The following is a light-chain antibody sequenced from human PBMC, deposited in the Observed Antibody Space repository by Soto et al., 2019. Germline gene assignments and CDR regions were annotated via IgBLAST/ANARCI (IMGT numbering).Light chain of an antibody. Sequence: DIQMTQSPSTLSASVGDRVTITCRASQSVSIWLAWYQQKPGKAPNLLIYKASTLETGVPSRFTGSGSGTEFTLTISSLQPDDFTNYYCKQYHTFSTFGQGTKVEMK. J-gene: IGKJ1*01. CDR3: KQYHTFST. V-gene: IGKV1-5*03. CDR2: KAS. CDR1: QSVSIW.